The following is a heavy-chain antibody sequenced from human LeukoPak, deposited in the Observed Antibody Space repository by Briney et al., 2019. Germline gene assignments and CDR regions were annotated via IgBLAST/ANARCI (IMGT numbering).Heavy chain of an antibody. CDR3: ARTIVGPGTSYFDQ. V-gene: IGHV4-34*01. J-gene: IGHJ4*02. CDR2: INHRGTH. CDR1: GGSFSDDY. Sequence: SETLSLTCAVYGGSFSDDYWNWIRQPPGKGLERLGEINHRGTHEHNPSLKSRVTMSVDTSKNEFSLRLTSVTAADTAVYYCARTIVGPGTSYFDQWGQGTLVTVSS. D-gene: IGHD1-26*01.